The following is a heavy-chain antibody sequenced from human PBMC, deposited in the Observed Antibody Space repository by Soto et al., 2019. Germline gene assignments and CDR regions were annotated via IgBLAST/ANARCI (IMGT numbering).Heavy chain of an antibody. Sequence: EVQLVESGGGLVQPGGSLRLSCAASGFRFRDYWMYWVRQPPGKGLEWVANIKQDGREKYYVDSVKGRFTISRDNARNSLFLQMDSLRAEDTAVYFCARVTTMGGYWGQGTLVTVSS. CDR1: GFRFRDYW. D-gene: IGHD4-17*01. CDR2: IKQDGREK. CDR3: ARVTTMGGY. J-gene: IGHJ4*02. V-gene: IGHV3-7*01.